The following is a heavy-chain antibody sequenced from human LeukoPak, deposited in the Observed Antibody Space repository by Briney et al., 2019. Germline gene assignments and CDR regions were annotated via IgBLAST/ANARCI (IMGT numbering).Heavy chain of an antibody. J-gene: IGHJ4*02. CDR1: GFTFSSYG. CDR3: ARDGYSGYDFYFDY. CDR2: IWFDGSDK. V-gene: IGHV3-33*01. D-gene: IGHD5-12*01. Sequence: GGSLRLSCAASGFTFSSYGMHWVRQAPGKGLEWVAVIWFDGSDKYYADSVKGRFTISRDNSKNTLYLQMNSLRAEDTAVYHCARDGYSGYDFYFDYWGQGSLVTVSS.